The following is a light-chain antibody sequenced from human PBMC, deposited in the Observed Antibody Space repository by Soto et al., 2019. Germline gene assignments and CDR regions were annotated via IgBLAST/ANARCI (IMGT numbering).Light chain of an antibody. CDR1: SSNIGAGYD. Sequence: QSVLTQPPSVFGAPGQRVTFSCPGSSSNIGAGYDVHWYQQLPGTAPKLLIYGNSNRPSGVPDRFSGSKSGTSASLAITGLQAEDEADYYCQSYDSSLSGHYVFGTGTKVTVL. V-gene: IGLV1-40*01. J-gene: IGLJ1*01. CDR3: QSYDSSLSGHYV. CDR2: GNS.